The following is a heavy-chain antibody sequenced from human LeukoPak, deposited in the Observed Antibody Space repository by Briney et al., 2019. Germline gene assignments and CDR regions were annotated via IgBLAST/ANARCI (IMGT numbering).Heavy chain of an antibody. Sequence: GGSLRLSCAASGFTFSTYSMSWVRQAPGKGLEWVSYISSSSSTKYYADSVEGRFTISRDNAKNSLDLQMNSLRAEDTAVYYCARDSGSRIVQWYFDLWGRGTLVTVSS. CDR3: ARDSGSRIVQWYFDL. CDR2: ISSSSSTK. CDR1: GFTFSTYS. J-gene: IGHJ2*01. V-gene: IGHV3-48*04. D-gene: IGHD6-13*01.